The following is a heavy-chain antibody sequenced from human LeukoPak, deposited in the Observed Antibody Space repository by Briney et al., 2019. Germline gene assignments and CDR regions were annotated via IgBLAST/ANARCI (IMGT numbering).Heavy chain of an antibody. CDR2: INPNSGGT. J-gene: IGHJ6*03. V-gene: IGHV1-2*02. CDR3: ARLTGIAAAGDYYYYYYMDV. Sequence: ASVRVSCKASGYTFTGYYMHWVRQAPGQGLEWMGWINPNSGGTNYAQKFQGRVTMTRDTSISTAYMELSRLRSDDTAVYYCARLTGIAAAGDYYYYYYMDVWGKGTTVTVSS. D-gene: IGHD6-13*01. CDR1: GYTFTGYY.